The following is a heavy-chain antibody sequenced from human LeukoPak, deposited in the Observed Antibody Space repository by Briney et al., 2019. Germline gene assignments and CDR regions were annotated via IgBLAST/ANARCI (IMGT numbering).Heavy chain of an antibody. CDR3: ARDARDGYNRLKKGAFDI. CDR1: GGSISSYY. CDR2: IYYSGST. V-gene: IGHV4-59*01. D-gene: IGHD5-24*01. J-gene: IGHJ3*02. Sequence: SETLSLTCTVSGGSISSYYWSWIRQPPGKGLEWIGYIYYSGSTNYNPSLKSRVTISVDTSKNQFSLKLSSVTAADTAVYYCARDARDGYNRLKKGAFDIWGHGTMVTVSS.